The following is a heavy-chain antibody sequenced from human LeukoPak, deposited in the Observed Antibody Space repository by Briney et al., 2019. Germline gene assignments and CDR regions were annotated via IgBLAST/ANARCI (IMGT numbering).Heavy chain of an antibody. Sequence: GGSLRLSCAPSGFTLSAYGMHWVRQAPGKGLEWVAFIRFDGNSKFYGDSVKGRFSVSRDTSKNTLYLQMNSLRTEDTAVYYCAKDLSRGNYPIAFDIWGQGTMATVSS. V-gene: IGHV3-30*02. CDR1: GFTLSAYG. CDR2: IRFDGNSK. D-gene: IGHD3-22*01. J-gene: IGHJ3*02. CDR3: AKDLSRGNYPIAFDI.